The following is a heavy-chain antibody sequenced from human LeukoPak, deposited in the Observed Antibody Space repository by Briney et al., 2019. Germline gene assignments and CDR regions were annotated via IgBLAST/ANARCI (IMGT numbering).Heavy chain of an antibody. CDR2: IWYDGSNK. CDR1: GFIFSSYG. CDR3: ARGGGRHDAFDI. V-gene: IGHV3-33*01. J-gene: IGHJ3*02. Sequence: GGSLRLSCAASGFIFSSYGMHWVRQAPGKGLEWVAVIWYDGSNKYYADSVKGRFTISRDNSKNTLYLQMNSLRAEDTAVYYCARGGGRHDAFDIWGQGTMVTVSS. D-gene: IGHD3-16*01.